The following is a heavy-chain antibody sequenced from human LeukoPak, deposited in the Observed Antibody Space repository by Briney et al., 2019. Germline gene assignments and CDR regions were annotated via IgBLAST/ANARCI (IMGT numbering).Heavy chain of an antibody. J-gene: IGHJ5*02. Sequence: ASVKVSCKASGYTLTSYDINWVRQATGQGLEWMGWMNPNSGNTGYAQKFQGRVTMTRNTSISTAYMELSSLRSEDTAVYYCARALRTTAAWFDPWGQGTLVTVSS. CDR1: GYTLTSYD. D-gene: IGHD1-1*01. CDR2: MNPNSGNT. CDR3: ARALRTTAAWFDP. V-gene: IGHV1-8*01.